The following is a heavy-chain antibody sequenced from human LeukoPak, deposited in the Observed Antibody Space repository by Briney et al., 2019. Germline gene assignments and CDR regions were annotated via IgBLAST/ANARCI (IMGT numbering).Heavy chain of an antibody. Sequence: GGSLRLSCAASGFTFSDSYMSWIRQVPGKGLEWISYISSSGGTIYYADSVKGRFTISRDNAKNSLYLQMNSPRAEDTAVYYCARDYKYAFDNWGQGTLVTVSS. D-gene: IGHD5-24*01. CDR3: ARDYKYAFDN. CDR1: GFTFSDSY. CDR2: ISSSGGTI. J-gene: IGHJ4*02. V-gene: IGHV3-11*01.